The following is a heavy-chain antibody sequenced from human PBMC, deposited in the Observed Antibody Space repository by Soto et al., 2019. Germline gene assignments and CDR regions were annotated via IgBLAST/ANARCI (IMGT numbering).Heavy chain of an antibody. V-gene: IGHV4-59*08. CDR3: ARLDGYDHYFDK. CDR2: IYYSGST. J-gene: IGHJ4*02. Sequence: SETLSLTCTVSGGSISSHYWSWIRQPPGQGLEWIGYIYYSGSTNYNPSLKSRVTISVDTSKSQFSLRLSSVTAADTPVYFCARLDGYDHYFDKWGQGDLVTVSS. CDR1: GGSISSHY. D-gene: IGHD5-12*01.